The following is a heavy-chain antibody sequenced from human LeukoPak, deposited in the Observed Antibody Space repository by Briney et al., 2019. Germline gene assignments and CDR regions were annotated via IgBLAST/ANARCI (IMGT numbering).Heavy chain of an antibody. CDR3: ARDPRYYYDSSGPIT. D-gene: IGHD3-22*01. V-gene: IGHV3-21*01. Sequence: GGSLRLSCAASGFTFSSYSMNWVRQAPGKGLEWVSSISSSSSYIYYADSVKGRFTISIDNAKNSLYLQMNSLRAEDTAVYYCARDPRYYYDSSGPITGGQGTLVTVSS. CDR2: ISSSSSYI. CDR1: GFTFSSYS. J-gene: IGHJ4*02.